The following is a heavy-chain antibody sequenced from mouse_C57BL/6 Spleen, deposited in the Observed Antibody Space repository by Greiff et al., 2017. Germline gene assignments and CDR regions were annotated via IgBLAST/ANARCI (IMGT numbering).Heavy chain of an antibody. V-gene: IGHV5-4*01. Sequence: EVKLVESGGGLVKPGGSLKLSCAASGFTFSSYAMSWVRQTPEKRLEWVATISDGGSYTYYPDNVKGRFTISRDNAKNNLYLQMSHLKSEDTAMYYCAREGRLRRAWFAYWGQGTLVTVSA. J-gene: IGHJ3*01. D-gene: IGHD2-2*01. CDR1: GFTFSSYA. CDR3: AREGRLRRAWFAY. CDR2: ISDGGSYT.